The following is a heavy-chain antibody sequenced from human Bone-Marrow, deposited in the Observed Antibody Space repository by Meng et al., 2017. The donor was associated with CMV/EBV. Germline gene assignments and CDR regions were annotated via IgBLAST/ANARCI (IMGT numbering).Heavy chain of an antibody. J-gene: IGHJ6*02. CDR2: ISYDGSNK. CDR1: GFTFSSYA. D-gene: IGHD3-16*01. Sequence: GESLKISCAASGFTFSSYAMHWVRQAPGKGLEWVAVISYDGSNKYYADSVKGRFTISRDNSKNTLYLQMNSLRAEDTAVYYCARRLGDRENYYYGMDVWGQGTTVTVSS. V-gene: IGHV3-30-3*01. CDR3: ARRLGDRENYYYGMDV.